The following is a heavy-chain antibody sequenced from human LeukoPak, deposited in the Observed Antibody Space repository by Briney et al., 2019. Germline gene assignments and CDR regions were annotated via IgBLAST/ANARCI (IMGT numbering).Heavy chain of an antibody. D-gene: IGHD3-22*01. CDR1: GYTFTGYY. CDR2: INPNSGGT. Sequence: ASVKVSCKASGYTFTGYYMHWVRQAPGQGLEWIGWINPNSGGTNYAQKFQGRVTMTRDTSISTAYMELSRLRSDDTAVYYCARDEYYYDCSGYPDYWGQGTLVTVSS. J-gene: IGHJ4*02. CDR3: ARDEYYYDCSGYPDY. V-gene: IGHV1-2*02.